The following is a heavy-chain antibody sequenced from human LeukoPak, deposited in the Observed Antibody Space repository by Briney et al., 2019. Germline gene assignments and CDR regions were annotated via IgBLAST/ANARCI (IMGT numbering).Heavy chain of an antibody. J-gene: IGHJ4*02. V-gene: IGHV4-59*01. Sequence: SETLSLTCTVSGGSISSYYWSWIRQPPGKGLEWIGYIYYSGSTNYNPSLKSRVTISVDTSKNQFSLKLSSVTAADTAVYYCASTYSSSWRFDYWGQGTLVTVSS. D-gene: IGHD6-13*01. CDR1: GGSISSYY. CDR2: IYYSGST. CDR3: ASTYSSSWRFDY.